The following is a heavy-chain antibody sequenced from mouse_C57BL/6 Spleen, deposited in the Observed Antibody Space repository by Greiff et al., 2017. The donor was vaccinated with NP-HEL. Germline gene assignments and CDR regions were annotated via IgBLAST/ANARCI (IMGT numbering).Heavy chain of an antibody. D-gene: IGHD1-1*01. CDR2: ISDGGSYT. Sequence: EVKLVESGGGLVKPGGSLKLSCAASGFTFSSYAMSWVRQTPEKRLEWVATISDGGSYTYYPDNVKGRFIISRDNAKNNLYLQMSHLKSEDTAMYYCARDITTVVEYFDVWGTGTTVTVSS. CDR1: GFTFSSYA. V-gene: IGHV5-4*01. J-gene: IGHJ1*03. CDR3: ARDITTVVEYFDV.